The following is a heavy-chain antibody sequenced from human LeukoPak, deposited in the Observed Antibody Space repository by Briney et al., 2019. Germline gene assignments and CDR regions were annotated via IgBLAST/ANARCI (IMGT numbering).Heavy chain of an antibody. D-gene: IGHD2-2*01. V-gene: IGHV1-69*05. CDR2: IIPIFGTA. CDR1: GGTFSSYA. J-gene: IGHJ4*02. Sequence: GASVKVSCKASGGTFSSYAISWVRQAPGQGLEWMGGIIPIFGTANYAQKFQGRVTVTTDTSTSTAYMELRSLRSDDTAVYYCVRDLHDILVIPVSNRYDYWGQGTLVTVSS. CDR3: VRDLHDILVIPVSNRYDY.